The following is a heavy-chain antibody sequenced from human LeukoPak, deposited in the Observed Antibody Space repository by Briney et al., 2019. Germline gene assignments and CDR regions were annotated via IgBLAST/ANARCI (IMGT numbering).Heavy chain of an antibody. CDR2: INPSGGST. CDR1: GYTFTSYY. CDR3: ARGYCSGGSCLTDYGMDV. V-gene: IGHV1-46*01. D-gene: IGHD2-15*01. J-gene: IGHJ6*04. Sequence: ASVTVSCKASGYTFTSYYMHWVRQAPGQGLEWMGIINPSGGSTSYAQKFQGRVTITRDTSTSTVYMELSSLRSEDTAVYYCARGYCSGGSCLTDYGMDVWGKGTTVTVSS.